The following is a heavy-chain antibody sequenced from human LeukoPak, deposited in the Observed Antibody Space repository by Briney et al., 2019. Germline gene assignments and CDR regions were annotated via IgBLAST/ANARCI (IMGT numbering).Heavy chain of an antibody. CDR2: ITGSGYDA. Sequence: GGSLRPSCAASGFTFSNYAMTWVRQAPGKGLEWVSTITGSGYDAYYADSVKGRFSISRDNSKNMLYLQMDSLRAEDTAVYYCAKGATGLRIVGDDWGQGTLVTVSS. J-gene: IGHJ4*02. V-gene: IGHV3-23*01. CDR3: AKGATGLRIVGDD. D-gene: IGHD2-15*01. CDR1: GFTFSNYA.